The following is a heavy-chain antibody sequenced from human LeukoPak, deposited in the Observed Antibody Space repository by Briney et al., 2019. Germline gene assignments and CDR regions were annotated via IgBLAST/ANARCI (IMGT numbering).Heavy chain of an antibody. J-gene: IGHJ4*02. V-gene: IGHV4-39*01. D-gene: IGHD1-26*01. CDR1: GGSISSSSYY. CDR2: IYYSGST. Sequence: SETLSLTCTVSGGSISSSSYYWGWIRQPPGKGLEWIGSIYYSGSTYYNPSLKSRVTISVDTSKNQFSLKLSSVTAADTAVYYCARLRYSGSYFTNWGQGTLVTVSS. CDR3: ARLRYSGSYFTN.